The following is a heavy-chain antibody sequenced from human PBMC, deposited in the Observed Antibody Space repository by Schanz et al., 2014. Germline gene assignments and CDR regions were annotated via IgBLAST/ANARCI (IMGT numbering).Heavy chain of an antibody. D-gene: IGHD6-19*01. Sequence: QVQLVQSGTEVKKPGASVKVSCKASGYIFSSYAIHWVRQAPGQGLEWMGRIIPILGIANYAQKFQGRVTITADRSTSSAYMELSSLRSEDTAVYYCARLAVAGRPHVNYWYFDLWGRGTLVTVSS. J-gene: IGHJ2*01. V-gene: IGHV1-69*04. CDR2: IIPILGIA. CDR1: GYIFSSYA. CDR3: ARLAVAGRPHVNYWYFDL.